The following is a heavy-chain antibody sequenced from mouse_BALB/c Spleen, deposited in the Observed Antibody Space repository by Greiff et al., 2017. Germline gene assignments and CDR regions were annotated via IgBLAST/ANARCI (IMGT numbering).Heavy chain of an antibody. CDR2: ISSGGST. CDR1: GFTFSSYA. Sequence: DVMLVESGGGLVKPGGSLKLSCAASGFTFSSYAMSWVRQTPEKRLEWVASISSGGSTYYPDSVKGRFTISRDNARNILYLQMSSLRSEDTAMYYCAREGDGYSYWGQGTTLTVSS. CDR3: AREGDGYSY. J-gene: IGHJ2*01. V-gene: IGHV5-6-5*01. D-gene: IGHD1-2*01.